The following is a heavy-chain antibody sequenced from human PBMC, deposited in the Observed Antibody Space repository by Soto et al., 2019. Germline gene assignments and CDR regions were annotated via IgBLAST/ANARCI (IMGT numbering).Heavy chain of an antibody. CDR3: ASLVGYYHPYYYYGIDV. CDR1: GFTFSYYS. V-gene: IGHV3-21*01. D-gene: IGHD3-10*01. CDR2: ISSSSSYI. J-gene: IGHJ6*02. Sequence: EVQLVESGGGLVKPGGSLRLSCAASGFTFSYYSMNWVRQATGKGLEWVSSISSSSSYISYADSVKGRFTISRDNAKNSLYLQMNSLRAEETAVYYCASLVGYYHPYYYYGIDVWGQGFTVTVS.